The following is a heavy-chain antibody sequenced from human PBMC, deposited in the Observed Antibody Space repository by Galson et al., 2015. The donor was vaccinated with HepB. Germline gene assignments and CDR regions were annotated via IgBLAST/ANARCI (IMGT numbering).Heavy chain of an antibody. CDR2: IRSKAYGGTT. J-gene: IGHJ4*02. V-gene: IGHV3-49*03. CDR1: GFTFDDYA. Sequence: SLRLSCATSGFTFDDYAMSWFRQAPGKGLEWVGFIRSKAYGGTTKYAASVKGRFTISRDDSKSIAYLQVNSLKTEDTAVYYCTRDLRGDGYNDSPLAYWGQGTLVTVSS. CDR3: TRDLRGDGYNDSPLAY. D-gene: IGHD5-24*01.